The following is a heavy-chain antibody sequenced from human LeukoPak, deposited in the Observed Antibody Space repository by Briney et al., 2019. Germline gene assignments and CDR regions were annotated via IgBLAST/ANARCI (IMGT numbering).Heavy chain of an antibody. V-gene: IGHV4-38-2*02. D-gene: IGHD4-17*01. CDR3: ARDDDGDTTVDV. CDR2: IYHSGST. J-gene: IGHJ6*04. CDR1: GYSISSGYY. Sequence: PSETLSLTCTVSGYSISSGYYWGWIRQPPGKGLEWIGSIYHSGSTYYNPSLKSRVTISVDTSKNQFSLKLSSVTAADTAVYYCARDDDGDTTVDVWGKGTTVTVSS.